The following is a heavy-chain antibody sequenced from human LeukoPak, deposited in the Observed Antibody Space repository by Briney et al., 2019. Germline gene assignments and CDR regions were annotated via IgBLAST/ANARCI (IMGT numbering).Heavy chain of an antibody. V-gene: IGHV6-1*01. J-gene: IGHJ4*02. CDR1: GDSVSTNSGA. CDR3: ARGCRYSSGWYVRWVDY. D-gene: IGHD6-19*01. Sequence: SQTLSLTCVISGDSVSTNSGAWSWIRQSPSRGLEWLGRTFYRSKWRYDFADSVKSRMTINPDTSKNQVSLQLNSVTPEDTAVYYCARGCRYSSGWYVRWVDYWGQGTLVTVSS. CDR2: TFYRSKWRY.